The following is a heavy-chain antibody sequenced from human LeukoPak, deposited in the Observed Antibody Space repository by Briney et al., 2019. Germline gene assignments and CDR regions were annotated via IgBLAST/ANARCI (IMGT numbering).Heavy chain of an antibody. CDR2: IYYSGST. V-gene: IGHV4-61*08. Sequence: SETLSLTCTVSGGSISNGDHYWSWIRQPPGKGLEWIGYIYYSGSTNYNPSLKSRVTISVDTSKNQFSLKLSSVTAADTAVYYCARGNTGYGMDVWGQGTTVTVSS. D-gene: IGHD5-18*01. CDR3: ARGNTGYGMDV. J-gene: IGHJ6*02. CDR1: GGSISNGDHY.